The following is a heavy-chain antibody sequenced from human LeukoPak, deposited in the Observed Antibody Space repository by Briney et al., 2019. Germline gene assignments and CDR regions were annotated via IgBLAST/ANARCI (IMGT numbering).Heavy chain of an antibody. CDR2: IIPLFDTI. Sequence: SVKGSCKAPGGTFISYASSWVRQAPGQGLEWMGEIIPLFDTINDAQNFQGRVTITADEFTSTAYMELSSLRSDDTAVYYCARDRPGNSLEYWGQGTLVTVSS. CDR1: GGTFISYA. D-gene: IGHD4-23*01. CDR3: ARDRPGNSLEY. J-gene: IGHJ4*02. V-gene: IGHV1-69*01.